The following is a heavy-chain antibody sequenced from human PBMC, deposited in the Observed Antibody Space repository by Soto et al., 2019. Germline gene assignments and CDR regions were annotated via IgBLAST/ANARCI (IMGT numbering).Heavy chain of an antibody. CDR1: GFSLTTYG. D-gene: IGHD3-22*01. Sequence: QVQVVESGGAVVQPGRSLRLSCAASGFSLTTYGMHWVRQAPGKGLEWVAVLWYNGINEYYADSVKGRFTISRDTFKNTVYLQMNSQGAEDTAVYYFSRDGGDGNGYHDAFDIWGQGTMVTVSS. CDR3: SRDGGDGNGYHDAFDI. CDR2: LWYNGINE. J-gene: IGHJ3*02. V-gene: IGHV3-33*01.